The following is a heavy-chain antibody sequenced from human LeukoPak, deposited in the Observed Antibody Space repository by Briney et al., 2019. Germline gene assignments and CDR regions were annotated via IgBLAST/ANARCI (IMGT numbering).Heavy chain of an antibody. CDR1: GGSFSDYY. CDR3: AGQAYRSGWLHN. V-gene: IGHV4-59*01. J-gene: IGHJ4*02. Sequence: SETLSLTCTVSGGSFSDYYWSFIRQPPGKGLEWIGYIYHNGNSDFNPSLKSRVTISVDTSKNPFSLRMSSVTAADRAVYFCAGQAYRSGWLHNWGPGTLVTVSS. D-gene: IGHD3-3*01. CDR2: IYHNGNS.